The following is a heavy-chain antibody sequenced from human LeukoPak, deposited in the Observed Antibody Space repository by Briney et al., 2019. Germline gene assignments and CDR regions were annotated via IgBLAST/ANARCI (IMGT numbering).Heavy chain of an antibody. CDR2: ISSSSSSI. D-gene: IGHD3-3*01. Sequence: PGGSLRLSCAVSGFTFGSYSMNWVRQAPGKGLEWVSSISSSSSSIYYADSVKGRFSISRDNAKNSLYLQMNSLRAEDTAVYYCARDLLEAPSFLEWLPQYYFDYWGQGTLVTVSS. CDR3: ARDLLEAPSFLEWLPQYYFDY. J-gene: IGHJ4*02. CDR1: GFTFGSYS. V-gene: IGHV3-21*06.